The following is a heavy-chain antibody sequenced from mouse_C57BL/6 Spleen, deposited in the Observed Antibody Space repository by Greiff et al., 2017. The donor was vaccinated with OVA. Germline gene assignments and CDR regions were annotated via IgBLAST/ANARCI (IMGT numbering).Heavy chain of an antibody. Sequence: EVQLQESGPGLVKPSQSLSLTCSVTGYSITSGYYWNWIRQFPGNKLEWMGYISYDGSNNYNPSLKNRISITRDTSKNQFFLKLNSVTTEDTATYYCARDHGSPYYFDYWGQGTTLTVSS. V-gene: IGHV3-6*01. CDR2: ISYDGSN. D-gene: IGHD1-1*01. J-gene: IGHJ2*01. CDR3: ARDHGSPYYFDY. CDR1: GYSITSGYY.